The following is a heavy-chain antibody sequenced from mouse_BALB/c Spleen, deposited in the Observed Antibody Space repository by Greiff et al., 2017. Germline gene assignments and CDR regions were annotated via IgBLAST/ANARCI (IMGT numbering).Heavy chain of an antibody. CDR2: IDPSDSET. CDR3: ARAYGNYFSYAMDY. V-gene: IGHV1S126*01. CDR1: GYSFTSYW. D-gene: IGHD2-1*01. J-gene: IGHJ4*01. Sequence: VQLQQSGPQLVRPGASVKISCKASGYSFTSYWMHWVKQRPGQGLEWIGIIDPSDSETRLNQKFKDTATLTVDKSSSTASMQLSSPTSEDSAVYYCARAYGNYFSYAMDYWGQGTSVTVSS.